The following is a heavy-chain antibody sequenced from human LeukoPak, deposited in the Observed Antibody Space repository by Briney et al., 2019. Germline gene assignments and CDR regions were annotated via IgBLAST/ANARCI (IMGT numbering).Heavy chain of an antibody. Sequence: GGSLRLSCAASGFTFSSYAMSWVRQAPGKGLEWVSAISGSGGSTYYVDSVKGRFTIFRDNSKNTLYLQMNSLRAEDTAVYYCAKDHPTVYCSSTSCYVDYWGQGTLVTVSS. D-gene: IGHD2-2*01. CDR3: AKDHPTVYCSSTSCYVDY. J-gene: IGHJ4*02. CDR2: ISGSGGST. CDR1: GFTFSSYA. V-gene: IGHV3-23*01.